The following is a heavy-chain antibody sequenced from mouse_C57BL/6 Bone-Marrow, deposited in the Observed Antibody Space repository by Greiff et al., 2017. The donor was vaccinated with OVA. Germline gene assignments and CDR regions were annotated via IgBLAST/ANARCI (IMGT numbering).Heavy chain of an antibody. J-gene: IGHJ3*01. CDR1: GYTFTNYW. CDR3: ARDDGYYGGFAY. D-gene: IGHD2-3*01. CDR2: IYPGGGYT. V-gene: IGHV1-63*01. Sequence: VKLQESGAELVRPGTSVKMSCKASGYTFTNYWIGWAKQRPGHGLEWIGDIYPGGGYTNYNEKFKGKATLTADKSSSTAYMQFSSLTSEDSAIYYCARDDGYYGGFAYWGQGTLVTVSA.